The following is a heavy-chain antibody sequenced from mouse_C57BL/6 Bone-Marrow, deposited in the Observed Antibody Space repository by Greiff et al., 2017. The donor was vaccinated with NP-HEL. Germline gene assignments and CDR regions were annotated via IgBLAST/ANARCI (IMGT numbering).Heavy chain of an antibody. J-gene: IGHJ2*01. V-gene: IGHV1-52*01. Sequence: VQLQQPGAELVRPGSSVKLSCKASGYTFTSYWMHWVKQSPIQGLEWIGNIDPSDSETHYNQKFKDKATLTVDKSSSTAYMQLSSLTSEDSAVYYCARGGTTVVDYWGQGTTLTVSS. D-gene: IGHD1-1*01. CDR1: GYTFTSYW. CDR2: IDPSDSET. CDR3: ARGGTTVVDY.